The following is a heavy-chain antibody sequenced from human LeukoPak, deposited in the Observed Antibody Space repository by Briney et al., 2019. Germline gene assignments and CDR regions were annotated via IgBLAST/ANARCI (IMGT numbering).Heavy chain of an antibody. V-gene: IGHV3-33*08. J-gene: IGHJ6*03. CDR3: AREKWLRYYMDV. Sequence: PGRSLRLSCAASGFTFSSYGMHWVRQAPGKGLEWVAFIRYDGSNKYYADSVKGRFTISRDNSKNTLYLQMNSLRAEDTAVYYCAREKWLRYYMDVWGKGTTVTVSS. CDR1: GFTFSSYG. D-gene: IGHD5-12*01. CDR2: IRYDGSNK.